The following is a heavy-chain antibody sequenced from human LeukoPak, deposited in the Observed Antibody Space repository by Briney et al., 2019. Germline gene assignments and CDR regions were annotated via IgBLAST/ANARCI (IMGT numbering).Heavy chain of an antibody. J-gene: IGHJ4*02. CDR3: ARVTAARSTYYFDY. CDR2: ISYSGST. D-gene: IGHD6-6*01. Sequence: SQTLSLTCSVSGGSISTDGSYWSWIRQPPGMALEWIGYISYSGSTYYTPSLKSRVTMSVDTSKNQFSLKLSSVTAADTAVYYCARVTAARSTYYFDYWGQGTLVTVSS. CDR1: GGSISTDGSY. V-gene: IGHV4-31*03.